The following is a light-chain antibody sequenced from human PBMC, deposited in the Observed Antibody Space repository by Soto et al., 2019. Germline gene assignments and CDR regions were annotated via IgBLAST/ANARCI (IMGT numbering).Light chain of an antibody. Sequence: QSVLTQPASVSGSPGQSITISCTGTSSDVGSHNLVSWYQQHPGKAPKLMIYEGSKRPSGVSNRFSGSKSGNTASLTISGLQAEDEADYYCCSYAGSRYVFGTGTKVTVL. CDR1: SSDVGSHNL. J-gene: IGLJ1*01. CDR3: CSYAGSRYV. CDR2: EGS. V-gene: IGLV2-23*01.